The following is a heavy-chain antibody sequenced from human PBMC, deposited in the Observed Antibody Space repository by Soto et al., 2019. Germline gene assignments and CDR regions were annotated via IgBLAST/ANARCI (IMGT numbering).Heavy chain of an antibody. D-gene: IGHD6-19*01. CDR2: ISWNSGSI. J-gene: IGHJ5*02. Sequence: EVQLLESGGGLVQPGGSLRLSCAASGFTFSSYAMSWVRQAPGKGLEWVSAISWNSGSIGYADSVKGRFTISRDNAKNSLYLQMNSLRAEDTALYYCAKDSRGYSSGWLNWFDPWGQGTLVTVSS. V-gene: IGHV3-9*01. CDR1: GFTFSSYA. CDR3: AKDSRGYSSGWLNWFDP.